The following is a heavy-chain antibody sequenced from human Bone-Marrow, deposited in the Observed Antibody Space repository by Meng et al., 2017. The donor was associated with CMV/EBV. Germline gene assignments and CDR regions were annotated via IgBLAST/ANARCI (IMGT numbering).Heavy chain of an antibody. CDR2: ISSSGSTI. CDR1: GFTFSDYY. D-gene: IGHD5-24*01. V-gene: IGHV3-11*01. Sequence: GESLKISCAASGFTFSDYYMSWIRQAPGKGLEWVSYISSSGSTIYYADSVKGRFTISRDNAKNSLYLQMNSLRAEDTAVYYCAKLRRDGYNWDLDSWGQGTLVTVSS. CDR3: AKLRRDGYNWDLDS. J-gene: IGHJ4*02.